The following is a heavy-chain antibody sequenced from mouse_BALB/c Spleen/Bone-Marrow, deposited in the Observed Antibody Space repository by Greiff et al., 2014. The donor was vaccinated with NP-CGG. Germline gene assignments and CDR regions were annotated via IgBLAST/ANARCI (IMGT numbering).Heavy chain of an antibody. D-gene: IGHD2-1*01. CDR2: ISSGGSYT. J-gene: IGHJ4*01. CDR1: GFTFSRYG. V-gene: IGHV5-6*01. CDR3: ARQYGNLGVMDY. Sequence: EVQLVESGGDLVKPVGSLKLSCAASGFTFSRYGMSWVRQTPDKRLEWVANISSGGSYTYYPDSVKGRFTISRGNAKNTLYLHMSSLKSEDTAMYYCARQYGNLGVMDYWGQGTSVTVSS.